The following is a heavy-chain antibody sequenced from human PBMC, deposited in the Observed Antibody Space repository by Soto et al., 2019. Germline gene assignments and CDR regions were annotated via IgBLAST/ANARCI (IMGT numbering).Heavy chain of an antibody. CDR2: IWYDGSNK. Sequence: GGSLRLSCAASGFTFSSYGMHWVRQAPGKGLEWVAVIWYDGSNKYYADSVKGRFTISRDNSKNTLYLQMNSLRAEDTAVYYCAKDPERLRPGYSSSWFFDYWGQGTLVTVSS. CDR1: GFTFSSYG. D-gene: IGHD6-13*01. J-gene: IGHJ4*02. CDR3: AKDPERLRPGYSSSWFFDY. V-gene: IGHV3-33*06.